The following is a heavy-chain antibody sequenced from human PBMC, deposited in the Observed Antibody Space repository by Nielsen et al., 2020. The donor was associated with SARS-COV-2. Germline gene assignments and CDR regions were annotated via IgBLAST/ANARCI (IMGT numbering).Heavy chain of an antibody. Sequence: SLKISCAASGFTFDDYAMHWVRQAPGKGLEYVSAISSNGGSTYYADSVKGRFTISRDNAKNSLYLQMNSLRAEDTALYYCAKVTESWDYYGMDVWGQGTTVTVSS. V-gene: IGHV3-9*01. CDR3: AKVTESWDYYGMDV. CDR2: ISSNGGST. CDR1: GFTFDDYA. J-gene: IGHJ6*02. D-gene: IGHD3-10*01.